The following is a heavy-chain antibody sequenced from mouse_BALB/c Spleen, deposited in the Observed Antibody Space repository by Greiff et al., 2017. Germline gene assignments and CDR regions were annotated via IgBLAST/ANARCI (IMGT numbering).Heavy chain of an antibody. Sequence: QVQLKESGPGLVAPSQSLSITCTVSGFSLTGYGVNWVRQPPGKGLEWLGMIWGDGSTDYNSALKSRLSISKDNSKSQVFLKMNSLQTDDTARYYCARGRGNYGVDFDYWGQGTTLTVSS. CDR3: ARGRGNYGVDFDY. CDR2: IWGDGST. D-gene: IGHD2-1*01. V-gene: IGHV2-6-7*01. CDR1: GFSLTGYG. J-gene: IGHJ2*01.